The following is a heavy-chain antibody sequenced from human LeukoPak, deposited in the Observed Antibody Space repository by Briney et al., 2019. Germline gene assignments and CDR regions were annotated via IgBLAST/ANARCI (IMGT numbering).Heavy chain of an antibody. CDR3: ARWDSGSGSD. CDR1: GFTFSDHY. D-gene: IGHD1-26*01. V-gene: IGHV3-72*01. Sequence: GGSLRLSCAAPGFTFSDHYMDWVRQAPGKGLERVGRTKNKANSYTTEYAASVKDRYTISRDESKKSQYLQMNSLKTKDTAVYYCARWDSGSGSDWGEGTLVTVSS. J-gene: IGHJ4*02. CDR2: TKNKANSYTT.